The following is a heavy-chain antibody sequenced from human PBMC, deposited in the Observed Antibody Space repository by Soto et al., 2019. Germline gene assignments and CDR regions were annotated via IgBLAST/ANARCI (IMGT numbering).Heavy chain of an antibody. CDR2: IYYSGST. J-gene: IGHJ4*02. CDR3: ARVSKNSSCLDY. V-gene: IGHV4-59*01. D-gene: IGHD6-13*01. Sequence: LSLTCTVSGGSISSYYWSWIRQPPGKGLEWIGYIYYSGSTNYNPSLKSRVTISVDTSKNQFSLKLSSVTAADTAVYYCARVSKNSSCLDYWGQGTLVTVSS. CDR1: GGSISSYY.